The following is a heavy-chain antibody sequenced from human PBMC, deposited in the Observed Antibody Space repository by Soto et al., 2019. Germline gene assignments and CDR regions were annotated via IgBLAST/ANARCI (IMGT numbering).Heavy chain of an antibody. J-gene: IGHJ5*02. CDR2: IYYSGST. CDR1: GGSISSSSYY. Sequence: SETLSLTCTVSGGSISSSSYYWGWIRQPPGKGLEWIGCIYYSGSTYYNPSLNSRVTISVDTSNNQFSLKLSSVTAADTAVYYCARSSSGWFDPWGQGTLVTVSS. CDR3: ARSSSGWFDP. V-gene: IGHV4-39*01.